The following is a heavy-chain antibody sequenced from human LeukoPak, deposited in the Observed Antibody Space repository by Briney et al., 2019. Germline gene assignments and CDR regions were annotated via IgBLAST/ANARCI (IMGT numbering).Heavy chain of an antibody. CDR2: ISYDGSTK. V-gene: IGHV3-30-3*01. D-gene: IGHD4-23*01. J-gene: IGHJ4*02. CDR3: AREGYGGSGYFDY. Sequence: PGGSLRLSCAASGFKFSDYALHWVRQAPGKGLEWVAIISYDGSTKFYADSVKGRFTISRDNSKNTVDVQMNRLRGEDTAVYYCAREGYGGSGYFDYWGQGTLVTVSS. CDR1: GFKFSDYA.